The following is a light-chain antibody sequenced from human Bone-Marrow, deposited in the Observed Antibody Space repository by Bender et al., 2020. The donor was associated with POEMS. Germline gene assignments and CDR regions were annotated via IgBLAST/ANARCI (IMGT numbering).Light chain of an antibody. CDR3: QSYDNSLGGWV. CDR1: ALPRQY. CDR2: EDT. J-gene: IGLJ3*02. Sequence: SYELTQPPSVSVSPGQTAGITCSGDALPRQYGYWYQQKPGQSPVLLIYEDTERPSGIPERFSGSKSGTSASLAITGLQAEDEGDYYCQSYDNSLGGWVFGGGTKLTVL. V-gene: IGLV3-25*02.